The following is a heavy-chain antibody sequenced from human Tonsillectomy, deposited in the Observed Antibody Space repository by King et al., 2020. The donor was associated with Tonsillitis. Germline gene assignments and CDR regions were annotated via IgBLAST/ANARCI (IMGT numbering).Heavy chain of an antibody. CDR2: ISGSGGAT. D-gene: IGHD5-18*01. Sequence: DVQLVESGGGLVQPGGSLRLSCVASGFTFSSHAMNWVRQAPGKGLEWVSAISGSGGATYYADSVKGRFTISRDNSRNTLYLQMNSLRAEDTAVYYCAKPIQLWSDAFDIWGQGTMVTVSS. J-gene: IGHJ3*02. CDR1: GFTFSSHA. CDR3: AKPIQLWSDAFDI. V-gene: IGHV3-23*04.